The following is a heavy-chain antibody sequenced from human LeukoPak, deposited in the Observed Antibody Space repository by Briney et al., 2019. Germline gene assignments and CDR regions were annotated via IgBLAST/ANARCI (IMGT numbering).Heavy chain of an antibody. D-gene: IGHD1-26*01. CDR2: ILYDGSNK. CDR3: AKRSGAEGGPMNI. V-gene: IGHV3-30*18. Sequence: GGSLRLSCAASGFTFSIYGMHWVRQAPGKGLEWVAVILYDGSNKYYADSVKGRFTISRDNSKNTLYLQMNSLRVEDTAVYYCAKRSGAEGGPMNIWGQGTMVTVSS. CDR1: GFTFSIYG. J-gene: IGHJ3*02.